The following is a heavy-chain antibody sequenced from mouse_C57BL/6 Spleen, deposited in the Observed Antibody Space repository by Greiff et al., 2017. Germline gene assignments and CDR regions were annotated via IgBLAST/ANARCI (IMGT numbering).Heavy chain of an antibody. CDR1: GYTFTDYN. CDR3: ARGVYYDYDESFSY. D-gene: IGHD2-4*01. V-gene: IGHV1-22*01. Sequence: VQLQQSGPELVKPGASVKMSCKASGYTFTDYNMHWVKQSPGKSLEWIGYINPNNGGTSYNQKFKGKATLTVNKSSSTAYMELRSLTSEDSAVYYCARGVYYDYDESFSYWGQGTLVTVSA. J-gene: IGHJ3*01. CDR2: INPNNGGT.